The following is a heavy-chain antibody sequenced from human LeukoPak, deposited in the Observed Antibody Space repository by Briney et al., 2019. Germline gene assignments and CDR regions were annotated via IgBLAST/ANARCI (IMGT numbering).Heavy chain of an antibody. D-gene: IGHD3-10*01. V-gene: IGHV4-34*01. Sequence: SETLSLTCAVYGGSFSGYYWSWTRQPPGKGLEWIGEINHSGSTNYNPSLKSRVTISVDTSKNQFSLKLSSVTAADSAVYYCARGLYYYGSGSSYYWGQGTLVTVSS. CDR2: INHSGST. J-gene: IGHJ4*02. CDR1: GGSFSGYY. CDR3: ARGLYYYGSGSSYY.